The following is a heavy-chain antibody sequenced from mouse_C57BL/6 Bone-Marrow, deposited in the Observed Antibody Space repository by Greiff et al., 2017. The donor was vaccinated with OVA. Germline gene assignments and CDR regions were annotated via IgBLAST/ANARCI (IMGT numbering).Heavy chain of an antibody. CDR2: IRNKANNHAT. CDR3: TRGGCPWYFDV. Sequence: EVKLQESGGGLVQPGGSMKLSCAASGFTFSDAWIDWVRQSPEKGLEWVAEIRNKANNHATYYAESVKGRFTISRDDSKSSVYLQMNSLRAEDTGIYYCTRGGCPWYFDVWGTGTTVTVSS. V-gene: IGHV6-6*01. J-gene: IGHJ1*03. CDR1: GFTFSDAW.